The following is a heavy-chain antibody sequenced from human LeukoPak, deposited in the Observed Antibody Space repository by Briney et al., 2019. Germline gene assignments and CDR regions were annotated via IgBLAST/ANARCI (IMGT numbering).Heavy chain of an antibody. J-gene: IGHJ4*02. V-gene: IGHV3-30*03. CDR2: ISYDGSNK. CDR3: ARKSGSYYYFDY. CDR1: GFTFSSYG. Sequence: GGSLRLSCAASGFTFSSYGMHWVRQAPGKGLEWVAVISYDGSNKYYADSVKGRFTISRDNSKNTLYLQMNSLRAEDTAVYYCARKSGSYYYFDYWGQGTLVTVSS. D-gene: IGHD1-26*01.